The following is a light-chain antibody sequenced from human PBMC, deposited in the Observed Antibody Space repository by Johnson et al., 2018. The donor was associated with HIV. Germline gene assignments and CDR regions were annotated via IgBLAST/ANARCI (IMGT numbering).Light chain of an antibody. Sequence: QSVLKQPPSVSAAPGQKVTISCSGSSSNIENNYVSWYQQLPGTAPKLLIYEDNRRPSGTPDRFSGSKSGTSATLGITGLQTGDEADYYCVGWDSSLSGYVFGTGTTVTVL. J-gene: IGLJ1*01. V-gene: IGLV1-51*02. CDR1: SSNIENNY. CDR2: EDN. CDR3: VGWDSSLSGYV.